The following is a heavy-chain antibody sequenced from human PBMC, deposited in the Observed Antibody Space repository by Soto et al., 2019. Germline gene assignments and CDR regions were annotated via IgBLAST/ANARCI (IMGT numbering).Heavy chain of an antibody. D-gene: IGHD6-19*01. Sequence: SQTLSLTCAISGDSVSSNSAAWNWIRPSPSRGLEWLGRTYYRSKWYNDYAVSVKSRITINPDTSKNQFSLQLNSVTPEDTAVYYCARVEGRAVARTFGWFDPWGQGTLVTVSS. CDR3: ARVEGRAVARTFGWFDP. V-gene: IGHV6-1*01. J-gene: IGHJ5*02. CDR2: TYYRSKWYN. CDR1: GDSVSSNSAA.